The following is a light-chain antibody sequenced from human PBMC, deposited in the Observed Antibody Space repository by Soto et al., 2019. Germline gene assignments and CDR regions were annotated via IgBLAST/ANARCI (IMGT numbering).Light chain of an antibody. V-gene: IGLV2-23*02. CDR1: SRDVGLYNL. J-gene: IGLJ3*02. CDR3: CSYVGSSILM. Sequence: QSALTQPASVSRSPGQSITISCTGTSRDVGLYNLVSWYQQLPGKAPKLIIYEVSERPSGISDRFSGSKSGNTASLTISGLQDGDEADYYCCSYVGSSILMFGGGTKVTVL. CDR2: EVS.